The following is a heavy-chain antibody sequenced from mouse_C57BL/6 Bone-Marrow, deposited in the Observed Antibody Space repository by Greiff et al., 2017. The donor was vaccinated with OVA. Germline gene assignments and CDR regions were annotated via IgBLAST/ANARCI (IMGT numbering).Heavy chain of an antibody. CDR3: ARGGLYYPYLY. J-gene: IGHJ2*01. V-gene: IGHV1-26*01. D-gene: IGHD2-1*01. CDR2: INPNNGGT. Sequence: VQLQQSGPELVKPGASVKISCKASGYTFTDYYMNWVKQSHGKSLEWIGDINPNNGGTSYNQKFKGKATLTVDKSSSTAYMELRSLTSEDSAVYYCARGGLYYPYLYWGQGTTLTVSS. CDR1: GYTFTDYY.